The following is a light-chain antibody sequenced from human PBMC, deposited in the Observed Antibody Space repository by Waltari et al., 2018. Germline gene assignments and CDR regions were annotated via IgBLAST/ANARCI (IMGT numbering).Light chain of an antibody. CDR1: QTVLYSANNQNY. CDR2: CAS. Sequence: DIVMTQSPDSLAVSLGERATIHCTSSQTVLYSANNQNYLTWYQHKPGQPPKLLISCASIRESGVPDRVTGRGSGTDFTLTISSLHAEDVAVYYCQQHYTTPWTFGQGTKVEIK. CDR3: QQHYTTPWT. J-gene: IGKJ1*01. V-gene: IGKV4-1*01.